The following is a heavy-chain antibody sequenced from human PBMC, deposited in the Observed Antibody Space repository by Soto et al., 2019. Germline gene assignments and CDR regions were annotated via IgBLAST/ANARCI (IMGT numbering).Heavy chain of an antibody. D-gene: IGHD3-22*01. CDR1: GYSFPTYW. V-gene: IGHV5-51*01. CDR2: IYPGDSDA. Sequence: PGESLKISCMGSGYSFPTYWLAWVRQMPGKGLEWMGIIYPGDSDARYSPSFQGQVTMSADKSINTAYLQWSSLKASDTAMYFCESHSGIHHYYISRVSANGLVIGGQETMVT. CDR3: ESHSGIHHYYISRVSANGLVI. J-gene: IGHJ3*01.